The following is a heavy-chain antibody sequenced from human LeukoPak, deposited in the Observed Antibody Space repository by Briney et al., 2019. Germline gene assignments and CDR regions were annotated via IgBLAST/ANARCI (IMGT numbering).Heavy chain of an antibody. CDR1: GFTFSNYW. CDR3: ARRFVAYSYDSSGYSPVYYFDY. CDR2: IKQDRSEK. D-gene: IGHD3-22*01. V-gene: IGHV3-7*01. Sequence: QPGGSLRLSCAASGFTFSNYWMSWVRQAPGKGLEWVANIKQDRSEKYYVDSVKGRFTISRDNAKNSLYLQMNSLRAEDTAVYYCARRFVAYSYDSSGYSPVYYFDYWGQGTLVTVSS. J-gene: IGHJ4*02.